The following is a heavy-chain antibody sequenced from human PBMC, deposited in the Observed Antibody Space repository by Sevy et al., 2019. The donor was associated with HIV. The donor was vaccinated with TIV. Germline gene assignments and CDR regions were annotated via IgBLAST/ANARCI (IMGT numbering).Heavy chain of an antibody. CDR2: ISYDGSNK. CDR1: GFTFSSYG. CDR3: AKDTYYYDSSGLEGAFDI. D-gene: IGHD3-22*01. Sequence: GGSLRLSCAASGFTFSSYGMHWVRQAPGKGLEWVAVISYDGSNKYYADSVKGRFTISRDNSKNTLYLQMNSLRAEDTAVYYCAKDTYYYDSSGLEGAFDIRGQGTMVTVSS. V-gene: IGHV3-30*18. J-gene: IGHJ3*02.